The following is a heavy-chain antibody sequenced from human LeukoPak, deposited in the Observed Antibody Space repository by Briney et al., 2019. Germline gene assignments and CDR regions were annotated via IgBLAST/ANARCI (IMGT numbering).Heavy chain of an antibody. CDR1: GYTFTGYY. CDR3: ARVDTAMDYYYYYGMDV. Sequence: EASVKDPCKASGYTFTGYYIHWVRQTPGQRLERRGWINPNSCGTNYAQKFQGRVTMTRDTSISTAYMELSRLRSDDTAVYYCARVDTAMDYYYYYGMDVWGQGTTVTVS. D-gene: IGHD5-18*01. CDR2: INPNSCGT. V-gene: IGHV1-2*02. J-gene: IGHJ6*02.